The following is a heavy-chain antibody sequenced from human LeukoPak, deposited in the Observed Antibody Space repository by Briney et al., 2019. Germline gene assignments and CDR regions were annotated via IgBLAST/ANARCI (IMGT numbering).Heavy chain of an antibody. CDR1: GYTFTGYY. CDR3: ARDETEGIPQDDY. D-gene: IGHD1-1*01. J-gene: IGHJ4*02. Sequence: ASVKVSCKASGYTFTGYYMHWVRQAPGQGLEWMGRINPNSGGTNYAQKFQGRVTMTRDTSISTAYMELSRLRSDDTAVYCCARDETEGIPQDDYWGQGTLVTVSS. CDR2: INPNSGGT. V-gene: IGHV1-2*06.